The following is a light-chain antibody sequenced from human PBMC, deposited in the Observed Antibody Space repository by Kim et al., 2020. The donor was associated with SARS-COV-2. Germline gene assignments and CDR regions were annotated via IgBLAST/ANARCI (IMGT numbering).Light chain of an antibody. CDR2: GGS. J-gene: IGKJ2*01. V-gene: IGKV1-39*01. CDR1: QTITHY. Sequence: SASVGDRVTITCRASQTITHYLNWYQQKPGKAPKLLIYGGSSLKSGVPSRFSGSGSGTDFTLTIRSLQPEDFATYYCQQTSGDPPTFGPGTKLEI. CDR3: QQTSGDPPT.